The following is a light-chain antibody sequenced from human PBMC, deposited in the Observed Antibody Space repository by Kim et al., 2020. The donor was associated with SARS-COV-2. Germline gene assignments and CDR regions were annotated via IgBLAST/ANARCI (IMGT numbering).Light chain of an antibody. V-gene: IGLV3-21*04. CDR3: QVWDTSTDHQV. Sequence: SYELTQPPSVSVAPGKTARITCDGNDIGCKTVHWYQQKPGQAPMLVMYYDTDRPSGIPARFSGSKSGKTATLTISRVEAGDEADYYCQVWDTSTDHQVFGSGTKVTVL. CDR1: DIGCKT. CDR2: YDT. J-gene: IGLJ1*01.